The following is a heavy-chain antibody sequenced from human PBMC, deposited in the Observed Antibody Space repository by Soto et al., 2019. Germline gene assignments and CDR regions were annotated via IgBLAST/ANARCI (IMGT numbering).Heavy chain of an antibody. Sequence: PGGSLRLSCAASGFTFSSYGMHWVRQAPGKGLEWVAVIWYDGSNKYYADSVKGRFTISRDNSKNTLYLQMNSLRAEDTAVYYCARAESGSYLFDYWGQGTLVTVSS. J-gene: IGHJ4*02. V-gene: IGHV3-33*01. CDR2: IWYDGSNK. D-gene: IGHD1-26*01. CDR1: GFTFSSYG. CDR3: ARAESGSYLFDY.